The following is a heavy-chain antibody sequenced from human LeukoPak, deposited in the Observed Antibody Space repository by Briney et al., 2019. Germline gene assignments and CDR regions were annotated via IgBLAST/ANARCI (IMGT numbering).Heavy chain of an antibody. D-gene: IGHD1-1*01. CDR1: GFXFSHSY. CDR3: ARDMNYNLDF. J-gene: IGHJ4*02. Sequence: GGSLRLSCAASGFXFSHSYIHWVRQAPGKGLVWVSRIDIDGGTGYADSVKGRFTISRDNAKNTVELQMNDLRAEDTALYYCARDMNYNLDFWGQGTLVTVSS. V-gene: IGHV3-74*01. CDR2: IDIDGGT.